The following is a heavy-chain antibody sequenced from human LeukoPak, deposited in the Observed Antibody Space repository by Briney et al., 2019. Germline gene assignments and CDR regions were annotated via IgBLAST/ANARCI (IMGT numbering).Heavy chain of an antibody. V-gene: IGHV1-2*02. CDR3: AREAHGSGTYYSDY. CDR1: GYTFTGYY. Sequence: ASLKLSCKASGYTFTGYYMHWVRQAPGQGLEWMGWINPNSGGTNYAQKFQGRVTMTRDTSITTAYMELSRQRSDDRAVYYCAREAHGSGTYYSDYWGQGTLVTVSS. D-gene: IGHD3-10*01. J-gene: IGHJ4*02. CDR2: INPNSGGT.